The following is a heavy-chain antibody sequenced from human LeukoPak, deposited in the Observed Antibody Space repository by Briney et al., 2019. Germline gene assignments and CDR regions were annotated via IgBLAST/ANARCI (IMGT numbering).Heavy chain of an antibody. V-gene: IGHV3-23*01. Sequence: GGSLRLSCAASGFTFSNYGMSWVRQAPGKGLEWVSAISGSGGSTYYADSVKGRFTISRDNSKNTLYLQMNSLRAEDTAVYYCARDFSGSYYFDYWGQGTLVTVSS. CDR1: GFTFSNYG. J-gene: IGHJ4*02. CDR3: ARDFSGSYYFDY. CDR2: ISGSGGST. D-gene: IGHD1-26*01.